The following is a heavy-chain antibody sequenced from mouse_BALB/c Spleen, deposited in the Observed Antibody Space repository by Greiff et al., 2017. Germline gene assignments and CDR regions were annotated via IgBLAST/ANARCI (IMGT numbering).Heavy chain of an antibody. CDR1: GYTFTSYV. CDR3: ARERGITTVVAPFDY. Sequence: VQLQQSGPELVKPGASVKMSCKASGYTFTSYVMHWVKQKPGQGLEWIGYINPYNDGTKYNEKFKGKATLTSDKSSSTAYMELSSLTSEDSAVYYCARERGITTVVAPFDYWGQGTTLTVSS. V-gene: IGHV1-14*01. CDR2: INPYNDGT. J-gene: IGHJ2*01. D-gene: IGHD1-1*01.